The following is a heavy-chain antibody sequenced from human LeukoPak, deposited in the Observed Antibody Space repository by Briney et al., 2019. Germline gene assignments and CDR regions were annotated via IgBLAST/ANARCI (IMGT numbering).Heavy chain of an antibody. CDR1: GYTFTSYY. V-gene: IGHV1-46*01. D-gene: IGHD4-11*01. CDR2: INPSGDST. CDR3: ARVGDYSPRGWFDP. J-gene: IGHJ5*02. Sequence: ASVKVSCKASGYTFTSYYIHWVRQAPGQGLEWMGIINPSGDSTTYAQKFQGRVTMTRDMSTRTLYMELSSLRSEDTAFYYCARVGDYSPRGWFDPWGQGTLVTVSS.